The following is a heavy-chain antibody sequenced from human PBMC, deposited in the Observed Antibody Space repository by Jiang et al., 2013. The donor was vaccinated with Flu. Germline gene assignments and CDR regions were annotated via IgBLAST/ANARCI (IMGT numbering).Heavy chain of an antibody. J-gene: IGHJ4*02. CDR3: AIDRSSGWYFDY. V-gene: IGHV3-23*01. Sequence: VQLLESGGGLVRPGGSLRLSCAASGFTFSTSAMNWVRQAPGKGLEWVSGISGSGADTYYADSVKGRFTISRDNSKNTLYLQMNSLRAEDTAVYYCAIDRSSGWYFDYWGQGTLVTVSS. D-gene: IGHD6-25*01. CDR1: GFTFSTSA. CDR2: ISGSGADT.